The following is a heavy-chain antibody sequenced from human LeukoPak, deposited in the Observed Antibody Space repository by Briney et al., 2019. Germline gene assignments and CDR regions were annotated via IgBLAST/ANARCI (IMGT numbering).Heavy chain of an antibody. V-gene: IGHV3-11*01. D-gene: IGHD2-2*01. Sequence: GGSLRLSCAASGFTFSDYYMSWIRQAPGKGLEWVSYISSSGSTIYYADSVKGRFTISRDNAKNSLYLQMNSLRAEDTAVYYCASQPAAADVDYWGQGALVTVSS. CDR3: ASQPAAADVDY. CDR2: ISSSGSTI. CDR1: GFTFSDYY. J-gene: IGHJ4*02.